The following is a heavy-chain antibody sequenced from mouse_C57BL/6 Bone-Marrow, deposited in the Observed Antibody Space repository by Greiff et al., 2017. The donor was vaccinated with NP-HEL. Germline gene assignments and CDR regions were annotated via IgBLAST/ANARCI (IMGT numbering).Heavy chain of an antibody. V-gene: IGHV1-81*01. Sequence: QVQLQQSGAELARPGASVKLSCKASGYTFTSYGISWVKQRTGQGLEWIGEIYPRSGNTYYNEKFKGKATLTADKSSSTAYMELRSLTSEDSAVYFCAREGYGNLWFADWGKGTLVTVSA. CDR3: AREGYGNLWFAD. CDR1: GYTFTSYG. J-gene: IGHJ3*01. CDR2: IYPRSGNT. D-gene: IGHD2-1*01.